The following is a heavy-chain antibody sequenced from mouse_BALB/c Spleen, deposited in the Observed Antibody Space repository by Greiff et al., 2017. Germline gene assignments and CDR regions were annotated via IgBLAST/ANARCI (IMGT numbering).Heavy chain of an antibody. Sequence: EVQGVESGPELVKPGASVKISCKASGYTFTDYNMHWVKQSHGKSLEWIGYIYPYNGGTGYNQKFKSKATLTVDNSSSTAYMELRSLTSEDSAVYYCARIYYYGSSYVWFAYWGQGTLVTVSA. CDR1: GYTFTDYN. CDR3: ARIYYYGSSYVWFAY. J-gene: IGHJ3*01. D-gene: IGHD1-1*01. V-gene: IGHV1S29*02. CDR2: IYPYNGGT.